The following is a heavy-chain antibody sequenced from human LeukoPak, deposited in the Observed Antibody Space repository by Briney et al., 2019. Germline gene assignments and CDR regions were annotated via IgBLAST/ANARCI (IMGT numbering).Heavy chain of an antibody. CDR2: ISGSGDAT. CDR3: AKDRQSRGSLGFDY. D-gene: IGHD3-22*01. V-gene: IGHV3-23*01. J-gene: IGHJ4*02. Sequence: GGSLRLSCAASRFTFSGYSMSWARQAPGKGPEWVSTISGSGDATYYVDSVKGRFIISRDNSKNTLYVQMNSLRAEDTAVYYCAKDRQSRGSLGFDYWGQGALVIVSS. CDR1: RFTFSGYS.